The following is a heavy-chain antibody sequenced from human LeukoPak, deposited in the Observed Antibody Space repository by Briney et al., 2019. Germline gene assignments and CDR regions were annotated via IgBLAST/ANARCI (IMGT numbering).Heavy chain of an antibody. J-gene: IGHJ6*03. Sequence: GSLRLSCAASGFTFSSSWMTWVRQPPGKGLEWIGEINHSGSTNYNPSLKSRVTISVDTSKNQFSLKLSSVTAADTAVYYCARATLERRPYYYYMDVWGKGTTVTVSS. D-gene: IGHD1-1*01. CDR3: ARATLERRPYYYYMDV. CDR2: INHSGST. CDR1: GFTFSSSW. V-gene: IGHV4-34*01.